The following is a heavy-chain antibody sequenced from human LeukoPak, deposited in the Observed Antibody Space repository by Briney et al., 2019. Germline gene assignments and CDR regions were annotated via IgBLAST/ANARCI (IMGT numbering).Heavy chain of an antibody. Sequence: SQTLSLTCAISGDSVSSNSAAWNWVRQSPSRGLEWLGRTYYRSKWYNDYAVSVKSRITINPGTSKNQFSLQLNSVTPEDTAVYYCARDSRVAAAEGYYYYYMDVWGKGTTVTVSS. CDR1: GDSVSSNSAA. V-gene: IGHV6-1*01. CDR3: ARDSRVAAAEGYYYYYMDV. CDR2: TYYRSKWYN. J-gene: IGHJ6*03. D-gene: IGHD6-13*01.